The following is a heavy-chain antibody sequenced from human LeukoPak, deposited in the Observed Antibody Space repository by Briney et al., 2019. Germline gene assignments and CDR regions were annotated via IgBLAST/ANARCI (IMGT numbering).Heavy chain of an antibody. Sequence: GGSLRLSCAASGFTFSSYSKNWVRQAPGKGLEWVSSISSSSSYIYYADSVKGRFTISRDNAKNSLYLQMNSLRAEDTAVYYCARTRGWLVLGYYFDYWGQGTLVTVSS. V-gene: IGHV3-21*01. CDR3: ARTRGWLVLGYYFDY. CDR1: GFTFSSYS. J-gene: IGHJ4*02. CDR2: ISSSSSYI. D-gene: IGHD6-19*01.